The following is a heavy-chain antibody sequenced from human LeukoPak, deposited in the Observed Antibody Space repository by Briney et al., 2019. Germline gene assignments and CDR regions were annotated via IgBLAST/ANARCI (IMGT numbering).Heavy chain of an antibody. CDR2: ISSSSSYI. D-gene: IGHD3-10*01. J-gene: IGHJ4*02. CDR3: ARDYSGAGDYYFDY. CDR1: GFTFSSYS. V-gene: IGHV3-21*01. Sequence: GGSLRLSCAASGFTFSSYSMNWVRQAPGKGLEWVSSISSSSSYIYYADSVKGRLTISRDNAKNSLYLQMNSLRAEDTAVYYCARDYSGAGDYYFDYWGQGTLVTVSS.